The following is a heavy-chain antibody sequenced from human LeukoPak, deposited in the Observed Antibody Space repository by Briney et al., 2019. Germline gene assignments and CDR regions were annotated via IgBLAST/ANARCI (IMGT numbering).Heavy chain of an antibody. CDR1: GFTFSSYG. CDR2: IRYDGSNK. CDR3: AKLPGRWAVAYFDY. D-gene: IGHD6-19*01. J-gene: IGHJ4*02. Sequence: GGSLRLSCAASGFTFSSYGMHWVRQAPGKGLEWVAFIRYDGSNKYYADSVKGRFTISRDNSKNTLYLQMNSLRAEDTAVYYCAKLPGRWAVAYFDYWGQGTLVTVSS. V-gene: IGHV3-30*02.